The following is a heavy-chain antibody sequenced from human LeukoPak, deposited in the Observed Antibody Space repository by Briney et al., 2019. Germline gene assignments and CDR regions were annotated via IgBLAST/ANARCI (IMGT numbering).Heavy chain of an antibody. V-gene: IGHV3-74*01. CDR2: INADGSRT. D-gene: IGHD4-23*01. Sequence: PGESLRLSCAASGFGFSAYWMHWVRQAPGRGLVWVSRINADGSRTTYADSVKGRFTISRDNAKNTLYLQMNSLRAEDTAVYYCAASITPNAFDIWGQGTMVTVSS. CDR3: AASITPNAFDI. CDR1: GFGFSAYW. J-gene: IGHJ3*02.